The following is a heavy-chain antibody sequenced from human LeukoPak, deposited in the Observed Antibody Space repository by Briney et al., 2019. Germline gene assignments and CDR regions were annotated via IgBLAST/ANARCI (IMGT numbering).Heavy chain of an antibody. D-gene: IGHD3-10*02. CDR3: AELGITMIGGV. Sequence: PRGSLRLSCAASGFTFSSFGMNWVRQAPGKGLEWVSYISSSGSTIDYADSVKGRFTISRDNAKNSLYLQMNSLRAEDTAVYYCAELGITMIGGVWGKGTTVTISS. V-gene: IGHV3-48*04. J-gene: IGHJ6*04. CDR1: GFTFSSFG. CDR2: ISSSGSTI.